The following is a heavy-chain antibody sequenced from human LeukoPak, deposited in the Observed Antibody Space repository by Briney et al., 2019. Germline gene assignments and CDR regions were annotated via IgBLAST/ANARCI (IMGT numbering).Heavy chain of an antibody. CDR2: INWNGGSK. D-gene: IGHD2-15*01. CDR3: ARDGLAAATLHWCFDL. CDR1: GFAFDDHG. J-gene: IGHJ2*01. V-gene: IGHV3-20*04. Sequence: GGSLRLSCAASGFAFDDHGMSWVRQAPGKGLEWVCGINWNGGSKGYADSVKGRFTISRDNAKNSLYLQMNSLRAEDTAVYYCARDGLAAATLHWCFDLWGRGTLVTVSS.